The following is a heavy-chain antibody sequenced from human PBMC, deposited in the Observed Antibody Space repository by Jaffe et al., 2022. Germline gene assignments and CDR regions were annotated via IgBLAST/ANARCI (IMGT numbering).Heavy chain of an antibody. CDR1: GDSITNGSYY. J-gene: IGHJ5*02. CDR2: VFYRGET. V-gene: IGHV4-39*01. Sequence: QLQLQESGPGLVKSSETLSLACTVSGDSITNGSYYWGWIRQPPGKGLEWIGSVFYRGETYYKTSLKSRVTISIDTPKNQFFLKLSSVTATDTGIYYCARHVRPKGHAQGWFDPWGQGTLVTVSS. CDR3: ARHVRPKGHAQGWFDP.